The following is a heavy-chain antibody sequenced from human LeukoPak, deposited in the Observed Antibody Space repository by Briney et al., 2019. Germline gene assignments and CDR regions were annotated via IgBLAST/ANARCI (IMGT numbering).Heavy chain of an antibody. CDR2: ISRSGSTI. Sequence: GGSLRLSCAASGFTFSSYEMNWVRQAPGKRLEWVSHISRSGSTIYYADSVKGRFTISRDNAKNSLYLQMNSLRAEDTAVYYCACGRSTSSWYFDYWGQGTLVTVSS. J-gene: IGHJ4*02. V-gene: IGHV3-48*03. CDR3: ACGRSTSSWYFDY. D-gene: IGHD6-13*01. CDR1: GFTFSSYE.